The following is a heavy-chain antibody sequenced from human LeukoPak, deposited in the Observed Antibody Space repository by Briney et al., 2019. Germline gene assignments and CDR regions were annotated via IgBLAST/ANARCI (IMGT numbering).Heavy chain of an antibody. D-gene: IGHD3-22*01. J-gene: IGHJ4*02. V-gene: IGHV4-39*01. CDR2: IYYSGST. CDR3: ARLGSSYYDSSGYHGAVY. CDR1: NGSISSDTYF. Sequence: PSETLSLTCTVPNGSISSDTYFWSWIRQPPGKGLEWIGSIYYSGSTYYNPSLKSRVTISVDTSKNQFSLKLSSVTAADTAVYYCARLGSSYYDSSGYHGAVYWGQGTLVTVSS.